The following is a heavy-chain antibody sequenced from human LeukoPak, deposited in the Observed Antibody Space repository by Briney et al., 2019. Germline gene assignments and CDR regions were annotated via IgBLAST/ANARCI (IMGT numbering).Heavy chain of an antibody. CDR1: GDSVSSNSAA. V-gene: IGHV6-1*01. J-gene: IGHJ5*02. CDR3: ASAYCSSTSCYFWFDP. D-gene: IGHD2-2*01. Sequence: SQTLSLTCAISGDSVSSNSAAWNWIRQSPSRGLEWLGRTYYRSKWYNDYAVSVKSRITINPDTSKNQFSLQLNSVTPEDTAVYYCASAYCSSTSCYFWFDPWGQGALVTVSS. CDR2: TYYRSKWYN.